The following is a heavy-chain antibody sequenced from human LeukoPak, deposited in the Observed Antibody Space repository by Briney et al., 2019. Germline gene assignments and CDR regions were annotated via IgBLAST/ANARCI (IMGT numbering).Heavy chain of an antibody. V-gene: IGHV3-7*01. J-gene: IGHJ4*02. CDR3: ARDTNGYAD. CDR2: IKEDGRAE. Sequence: GGSLRLSCAASGFTFRTYWMSWLRQAPGKGLEWVANIKEDGRAEYYVDSVKGRFSISRDNAKNSLYLQMNGLRAEDTAVYYCARDTNGYADWGQGTLVTVSS. D-gene: IGHD2-2*01. CDR1: GFTFRTYW.